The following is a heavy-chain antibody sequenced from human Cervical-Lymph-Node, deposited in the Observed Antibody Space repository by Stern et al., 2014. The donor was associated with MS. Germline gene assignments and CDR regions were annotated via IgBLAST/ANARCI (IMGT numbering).Heavy chain of an antibody. CDR1: GFTFSDYT. CDR3: ARDLKVRGVTPYHYGMDV. V-gene: IGHV3-21*01. J-gene: IGHJ6*02. Sequence: EVQLVESGGGLVKPGGSLRLSCAASGFTFSDYTMNWVRQAPGKGLEWVSSVSSSSTYIYYADSVKGRFTISRDNAKKSLYLQMNSLRAEDTAVYYCARDLKVRGVTPYHYGMDVWGQGTTVTVSS. CDR2: VSSSSTYI. D-gene: IGHD3-10*01.